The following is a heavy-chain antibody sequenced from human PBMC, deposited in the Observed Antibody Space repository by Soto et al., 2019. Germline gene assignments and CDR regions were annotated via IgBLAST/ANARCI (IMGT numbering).Heavy chain of an antibody. Sequence: ASVKVSCKASGYTFTCYYMHWVRQAPGQGLEWMGWINPNSGGTNYAQKFQGWVTMTRDTSISTAYMELSRLRSDDTAVYYCARDRGDMVRGVIIRVWAFDIWGQGKMVTVS. V-gene: IGHV1-2*04. D-gene: IGHD3-10*01. CDR2: INPNSGGT. J-gene: IGHJ3*02. CDR1: GYTFTCYY. CDR3: ARDRGDMVRGVIIRVWAFDI.